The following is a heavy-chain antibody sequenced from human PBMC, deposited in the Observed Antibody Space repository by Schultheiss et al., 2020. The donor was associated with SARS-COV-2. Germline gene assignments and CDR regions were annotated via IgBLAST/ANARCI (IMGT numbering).Heavy chain of an antibody. CDR2: IYYSGST. Sequence: SQTLSLTCTVSGGSISSSSYYWGWIRQPPGKGLEWIGSIYYSGSTYYNPSLKSRVTISVDTSKNQFSLKLSSVTAADTAVYYCARGVGIWFGELSAPWFDYWGQGTLVTVSS. V-gene: IGHV4-39*01. J-gene: IGHJ4*02. CDR3: ARGVGIWFGELSAPWFDY. CDR1: GGSISSSSYY. D-gene: IGHD3-10*01.